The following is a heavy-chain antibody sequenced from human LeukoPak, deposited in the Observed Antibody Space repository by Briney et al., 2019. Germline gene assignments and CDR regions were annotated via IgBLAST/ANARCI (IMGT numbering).Heavy chain of an antibody. D-gene: IGHD5-24*01. CDR3: AKDVGEVRWSLDF. Sequence: PGWSLRLSCAVSGFTFSNYGMHWVRQAPGKGLEWVALISYDGSNKYYSDSVKGRFTISRDNSKNTLYLQMNSLRADDTAAYYCAKDVGEVRWSLDFWGQGTLVTVSS. J-gene: IGHJ4*02. V-gene: IGHV3-30*18. CDR1: GFTFSNYG. CDR2: ISYDGSNK.